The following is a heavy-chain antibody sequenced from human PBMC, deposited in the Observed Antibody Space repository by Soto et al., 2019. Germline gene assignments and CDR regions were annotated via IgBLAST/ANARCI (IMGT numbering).Heavy chain of an antibody. CDR1: GFTFSSYS. J-gene: IGHJ6*03. V-gene: IGHV3-48*01. CDR2: ISSSSSTI. Sequence: EVQLVESGGGLVQPGGSLRLSCAASGFTFSSYSMNWVRQAPGKGLEWVSYISSSSSTIYYADSVKGRFTISRDNAKNSLYLQMNSLRAEDTAVYYCARAAVVYYYYMDVWGKGTTVTVSS. D-gene: IGHD5-18*01. CDR3: ARAAVVYYYYMDV.